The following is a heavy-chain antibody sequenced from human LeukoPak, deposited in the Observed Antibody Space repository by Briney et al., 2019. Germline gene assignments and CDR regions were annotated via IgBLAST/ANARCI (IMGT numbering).Heavy chain of an antibody. CDR1: GYIFTDYY. CDR2: INPNSGGT. Sequence: ASVKVSCKASGYIFTDYYMHWVRQAPGQELGWMGRINPNSGGTNYAQKFQGRVTMTRDTSISTAYTELSSLRSEDTAVYYCARDYYDSSGYSIFDYWGQGTLVTVSS. J-gene: IGHJ4*02. D-gene: IGHD3-22*01. CDR3: ARDYYDSSGYSIFDY. V-gene: IGHV1/OR15-1*02.